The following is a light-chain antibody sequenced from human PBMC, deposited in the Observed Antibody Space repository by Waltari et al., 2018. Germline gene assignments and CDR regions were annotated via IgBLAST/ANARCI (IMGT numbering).Light chain of an antibody. CDR2: GTS. J-gene: IGKJ1*01. Sequence: VLTQSPATLSLSPGESATLSCRASQSVRSTFAWFQQKPGQPPRLLIYGTSTRATGIPARFTGSGSGTEFSLTISSLQPEDFATYYCQQYDYWPWTFGQGTRVETK. CDR1: QSVRST. CDR3: QQYDYWPWT. V-gene: IGKV3D-15*01.